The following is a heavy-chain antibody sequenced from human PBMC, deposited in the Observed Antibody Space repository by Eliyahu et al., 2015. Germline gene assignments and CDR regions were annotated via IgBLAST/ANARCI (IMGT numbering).Heavy chain of an antibody. CDR1: GGSISSSGYY. CDR2: ISDSGTT. CDR3: ARHYKGEEFDY. Sequence: SGGSISSSGYYXGWTRQPPGKGLEWIGSISDSGTTYNNPSLKSRVTISVDTSKKQFSLKLSSVTAADTAIYYCARHYKGEEFDYWGQGTRVTVSS. V-gene: IGHV4-39*01. D-gene: IGHD3-10*01. J-gene: IGHJ4*02.